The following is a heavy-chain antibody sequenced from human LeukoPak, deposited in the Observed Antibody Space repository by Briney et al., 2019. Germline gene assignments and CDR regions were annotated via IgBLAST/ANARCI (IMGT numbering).Heavy chain of an antibody. CDR1: GGSFSGYY. Sequence: SQTLSLTCAVYGGSFSGYYWSWIRHPPGKGLEWIGEINHSGSTNYNPALKSRVTISVDTSKNQFSVKLSSVTAADTAVYYCARDSSADAFDIWGQGTMVTVSS. V-gene: IGHV4-34*01. CDR2: INHSGST. CDR3: ARDSSADAFDI. D-gene: IGHD2-15*01. J-gene: IGHJ3*02.